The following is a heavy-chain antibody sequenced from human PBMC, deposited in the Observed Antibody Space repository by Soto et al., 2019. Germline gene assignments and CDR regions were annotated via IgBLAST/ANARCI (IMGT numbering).Heavy chain of an antibody. Sequence: QVQLVESGGGVVQPGRSLRLSCAASGFTFSSYGMHWVRQAPGKGLEWVAVIWYDGSNKYYADSVKGRFTISRDNSKNTLYLQMNSLRAEDTAVYYCAGDQPYGDSYFDYWGQGTLVTVSS. CDR2: IWYDGSNK. V-gene: IGHV3-33*01. D-gene: IGHD4-17*01. CDR3: AGDQPYGDSYFDY. CDR1: GFTFSSYG. J-gene: IGHJ4*02.